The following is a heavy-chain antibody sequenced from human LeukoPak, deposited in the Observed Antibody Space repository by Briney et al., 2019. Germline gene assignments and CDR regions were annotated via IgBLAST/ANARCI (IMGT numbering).Heavy chain of an antibody. D-gene: IGHD6-19*01. CDR3: ARDVLYSSGWYVY. Sequence: PSETLSLTCTVSGGSISSGDYYWSWIRQPPGKGLEWIGYIYYSGSTYYNPSLKSRVTISVDTSKNQFSLKLSSVTAADTAVYHCARDVLYSSGWYVYWGQGTLVTVSS. J-gene: IGHJ4*02. CDR1: GGSISSGDYY. V-gene: IGHV4-30-4*08. CDR2: IYYSGST.